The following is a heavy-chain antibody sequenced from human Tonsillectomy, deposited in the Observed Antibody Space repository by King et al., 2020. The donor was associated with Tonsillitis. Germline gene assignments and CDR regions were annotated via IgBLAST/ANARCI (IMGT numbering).Heavy chain of an antibody. Sequence: VQLVESGGGVVQPGKSLRLSCAASGFTFSIYAMHWVRQAPGKGLEWVAVISYDGSNKYYADSVKGPFTISRDNSRNTLYLQMNSLRAEDTAVYYCARWRWQQLLHYYGMDVWGQGTTVTVSS. J-gene: IGHJ6*02. CDR1: GFTFSIYA. CDR3: ARWRWQQLLHYYGMDV. D-gene: IGHD6-13*01. V-gene: IGHV3-30-3*01. CDR2: ISYDGSNK.